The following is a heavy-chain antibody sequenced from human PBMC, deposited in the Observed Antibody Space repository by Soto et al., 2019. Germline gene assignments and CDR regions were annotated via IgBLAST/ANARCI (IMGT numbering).Heavy chain of an antibody. V-gene: IGHV4-59*08. Sequence: PSETLSLTCTVSGGSISSYYWSWIRQPPGKGLEWIGYIYYSGSTNYNPSLKSRVTISVDTSKNQLSLRLSSVTAADTAVYYCARHWAGYCSSTSCYKFDPWGLGTLVTVSS. CDR2: IYYSGST. CDR1: GGSISSYY. D-gene: IGHD2-2*02. J-gene: IGHJ5*02. CDR3: ARHWAGYCSSTSCYKFDP.